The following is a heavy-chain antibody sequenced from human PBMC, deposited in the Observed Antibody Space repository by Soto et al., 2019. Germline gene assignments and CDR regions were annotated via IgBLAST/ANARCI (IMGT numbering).Heavy chain of an antibody. CDR1: GGTFRSYS. J-gene: IGHJ4*02. CDR3: ARGFFSDYGGFSLGYGIHY. Sequence: QVQLVQSGVVVKKPGSSVKVSCKASGGTFRSYSIIWVRQAPGQGLEWMGGIIPLSGTTNYAQRFQGRVTITAYESTSTTYMELSSLRSEDTAVYYCARGFFSDYGGFSLGYGIHYWGQGTLVTVSS. CDR2: IIPLSGTT. V-gene: IGHV1-69*12. D-gene: IGHD4-17*01.